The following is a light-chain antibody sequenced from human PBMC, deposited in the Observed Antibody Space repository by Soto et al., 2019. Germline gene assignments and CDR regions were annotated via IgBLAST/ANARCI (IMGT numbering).Light chain of an antibody. Sequence: QSVLTQPPSASGSPGQSVTISCTGTSSDVGDYNYVSWYQQHPGKAPKLMTYEVSKRPSGVPDRFSGSKSGNTASLTVSGLQVEDEAEYFCFSFTTTSTHVFGTGTKVTVL. V-gene: IGLV2-8*01. CDR2: EVS. CDR3: FSFTTTSTHV. CDR1: SSDVGDYNY. J-gene: IGLJ1*01.